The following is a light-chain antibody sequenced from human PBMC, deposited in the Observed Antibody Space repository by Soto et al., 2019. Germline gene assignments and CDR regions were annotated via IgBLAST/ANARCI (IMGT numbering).Light chain of an antibody. V-gene: IGLV1-44*01. CDR2: TND. CDR1: SSNIGSNT. Sequence: QSVLTQPPSASGTPGQRVTISCSGSSSNIGSNTVNWYQQLPGTAPKVLIYTNDQRPSGVPARFSGSKSGTSASLAISGLQSEDEADYYCAAWDDSLHGVVFGGGTKLTV. CDR3: AAWDDSLHGVV. J-gene: IGLJ3*02.